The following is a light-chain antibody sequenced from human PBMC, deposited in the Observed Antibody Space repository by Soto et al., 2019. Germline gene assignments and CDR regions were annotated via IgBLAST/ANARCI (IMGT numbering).Light chain of an antibody. CDR2: DAS. CDR3: QQRSDWPPYT. CDR1: QSVSSY. Sequence: EVVLTQSPATLSLSPGERATLSCRASQSVSSYLAWYQVKPGQAPRLLIYDASNRATGIPARFSGSGSGTDFTLTISSLEPEDFAVYYCQQRSDWPPYTFGQGTKLEIK. J-gene: IGKJ2*01. V-gene: IGKV3-11*01.